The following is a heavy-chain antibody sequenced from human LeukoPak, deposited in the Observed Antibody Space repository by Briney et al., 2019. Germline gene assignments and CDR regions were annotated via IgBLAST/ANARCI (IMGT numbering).Heavy chain of an antibody. D-gene: IGHD2-15*01. Sequence: SETLSLTCAVYGGSFSGYYWSWIRQPPGKGLEWTGEINHSGSTNYNPSLKSRVTISVDRSKNQFSLKLSSVTAADTAVYYCARVLDAFDIWGQGTMVTVSS. CDR1: GGSFSGYY. CDR3: ARVLDAFDI. J-gene: IGHJ3*02. V-gene: IGHV4-34*01. CDR2: INHSGST.